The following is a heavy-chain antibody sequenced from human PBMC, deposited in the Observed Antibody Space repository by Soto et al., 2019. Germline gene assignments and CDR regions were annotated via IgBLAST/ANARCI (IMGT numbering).Heavy chain of an antibody. V-gene: IGHV1-69*01. CDR3: ASEAGRCSGGSCYSDWFDP. CDR2: IIPIFGTA. CDR1: GGTFSSYA. D-gene: IGHD2-15*01. Sequence: QVQLVQSGAEVKKPGSSVKVSCKASGGTFSSYAMSWVRQAPGQGLEWMGGIIPIFGTANYAQKFQGRVTITADESTSTAYMELSSLRSEDTAVYYCASEAGRCSGGSCYSDWFDPWGQGTLVTVSS. J-gene: IGHJ5*02.